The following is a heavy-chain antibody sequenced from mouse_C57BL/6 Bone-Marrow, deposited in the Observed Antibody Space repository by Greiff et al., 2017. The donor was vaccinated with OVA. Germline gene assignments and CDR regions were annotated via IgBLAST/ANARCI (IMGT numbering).Heavy chain of an antibody. Sequence: VQLQQSGAELVRPGASVKLSCTASGFNIKDDYMHWVKQRPEQGLEWIGWIDPENGDTEYASKFQGKATITADTSSNTAYLQLSSLTSEDTAVYYCNSAIRNYDGSSFDYWGQGTTLTVSS. CDR1: GFNIKDDY. D-gene: IGHD1-1*01. V-gene: IGHV14-4*01. J-gene: IGHJ2*01. CDR2: IDPENGDT. CDR3: NSAIRNYDGSSFDY.